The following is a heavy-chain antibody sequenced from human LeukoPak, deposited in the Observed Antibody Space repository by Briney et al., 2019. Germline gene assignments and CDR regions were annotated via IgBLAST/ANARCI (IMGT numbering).Heavy chain of an antibody. Sequence: PSETLSLTCTVSGDSISTSSNCWGWIRQSPGKGLEWIGCASQSGSGSTFYTPSLKSRVTISVDRSKSQFSLTLSSVTAADTAVYYCVRHRSVRDWFDPWGQGTLVTVSS. CDR2: ASQSGSGST. CDR3: VRHRSVRDWFDP. V-gene: IGHV4-39*01. J-gene: IGHJ5*02. CDR1: GDSISTSSNC.